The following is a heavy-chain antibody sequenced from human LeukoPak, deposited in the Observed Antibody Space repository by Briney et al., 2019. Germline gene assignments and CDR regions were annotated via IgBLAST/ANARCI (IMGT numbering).Heavy chain of an antibody. J-gene: IGHJ4*02. D-gene: IGHD6-19*01. CDR1: GFTFSNYA. Sequence: PSQSLTLSCTASGFTFSNYAMTWVRQPPGKGLEWVGFIRYKANGGSADYAASVKSRFTISVDASKTLAYLQINSVNAEDTAVYFCSRAYSSGWLGINDYWGQGVLVTVSS. CDR2: IRYKANGGSA. CDR3: SRAYSSGWLGINDY. V-gene: IGHV3-49*04.